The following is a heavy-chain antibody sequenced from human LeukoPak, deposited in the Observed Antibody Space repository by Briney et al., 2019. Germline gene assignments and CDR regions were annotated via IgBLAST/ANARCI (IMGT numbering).Heavy chain of an antibody. V-gene: IGHV4-30-2*01. CDR1: GDSISSCDYS. J-gene: IGHJ5*02. CDR3: ARELWFVNAPGSWLDP. CDR2: IFHSENS. D-gene: IGHD3-10*01. Sequence: SETLSLTCAVSGDSISSCDYSWSWIRQTSGKSLEWIGYIFHSENSYYNPSLKSRVTISVDRSKNQFSLRLTSVTAADTAIYYCARELWFVNAPGSWLDPWGQGTQVTVSS.